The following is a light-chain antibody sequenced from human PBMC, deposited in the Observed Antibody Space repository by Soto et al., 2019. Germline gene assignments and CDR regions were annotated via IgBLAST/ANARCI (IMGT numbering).Light chain of an antibody. Sequence: EIVLPQSPGTLSLSPGERATLSCRASQSVSSSYLAWYQQKPGQAPRHLIYGASSMATGIPDRFSGSGSGTDFTLTISRLEPEDFAVYYCQQYGSSPRTVGQGTKVEIK. V-gene: IGKV3-20*01. J-gene: IGKJ1*01. CDR1: QSVSSSY. CDR2: GAS. CDR3: QQYGSSPRT.